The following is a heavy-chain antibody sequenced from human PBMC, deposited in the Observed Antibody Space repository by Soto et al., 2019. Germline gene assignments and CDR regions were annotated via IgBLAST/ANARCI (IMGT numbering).Heavy chain of an antibody. CDR1: GFTFSSYW. CDR3: AREMGACSDSSCYPGPYDS. V-gene: IGHV3-7*01. Sequence: PGGSLILSCAASGFTFSSYWMSWVRQAPGKGLEWVANIKQDGSEKYYVDSVKRRFTISRDNAKNSLYLQLHSLRDEDTAVYYCAREMGACSDSSCYPGPYDSWGQGTLVTVSS. D-gene: IGHD3-16*01. J-gene: IGHJ5*02. CDR2: IKQDGSEK.